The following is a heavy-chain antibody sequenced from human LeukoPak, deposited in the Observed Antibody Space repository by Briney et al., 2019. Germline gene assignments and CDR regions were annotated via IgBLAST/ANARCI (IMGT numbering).Heavy chain of an antibody. Sequence: GGSLRLSCAASGFTFSSYSMNWVRQAPGKGLEWVSSISSSSSTIYYADSVKGRFTISRDNAKNSLYLQMNSLRAEDTAVYYCARDRGGSYSAIDYWGQGTLVTVSS. J-gene: IGHJ4*02. D-gene: IGHD1-26*01. V-gene: IGHV3-48*04. CDR2: ISSSSSTI. CDR3: ARDRGGSYSAIDY. CDR1: GFTFSSYS.